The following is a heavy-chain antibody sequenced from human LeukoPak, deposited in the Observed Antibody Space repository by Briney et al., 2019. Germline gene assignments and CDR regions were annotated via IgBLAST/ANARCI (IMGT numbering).Heavy chain of an antibody. D-gene: IGHD3-22*01. J-gene: IGHJ4*02. V-gene: IGHV5-51*01. Sequence: GESLKISCKGSGYSFPNYWIAWVRQMPGKGLEWMGIIYPGDSDTRYSPSFQGQVTISADKSIRTAYLQWGSLKASDTAMYYCARTFRGMIVGFDYWGQGTLVTVSS. CDR3: ARTFRGMIVGFDY. CDR2: IYPGDSDT. CDR1: GYSFPNYW.